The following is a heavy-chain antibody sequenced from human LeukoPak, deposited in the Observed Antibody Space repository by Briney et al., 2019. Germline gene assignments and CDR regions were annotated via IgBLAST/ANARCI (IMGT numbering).Heavy chain of an antibody. D-gene: IGHD3-10*01. CDR3: ARGGVNYKIAGA. Sequence: LETLSLTCTVSGDSITSYYWCWIRQPPGKGLEWIGYIYYSGSTSYNPSLESRVTISVDTSKNQFSLKLSSVTAAETAVYYCARGGVNYKIAGAWGQGALVTVSS. V-gene: IGHV4-59*01. CDR1: GDSITSYY. J-gene: IGHJ5*02. CDR2: IYYSGST.